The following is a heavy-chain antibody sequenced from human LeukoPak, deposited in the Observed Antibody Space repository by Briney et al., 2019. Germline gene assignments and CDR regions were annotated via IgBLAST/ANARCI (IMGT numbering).Heavy chain of an antibody. CDR1: GFTFADYA. CDR2: IRSKTYGGTT. CDR3: TRDRGYSYSWYFDC. J-gene: IGHJ4*02. D-gene: IGHD5-18*01. Sequence: PGRSLRLSCTPSGFTFADYAMSWVRQAPGKGLEWVGFIRSKTYGGTTEYAASVKGRFTISRDDSKSIAYLQVNSLKSEDTAVYYCTRDRGYSYSWYFDCWGQGTLVTVSS. V-gene: IGHV3-49*04.